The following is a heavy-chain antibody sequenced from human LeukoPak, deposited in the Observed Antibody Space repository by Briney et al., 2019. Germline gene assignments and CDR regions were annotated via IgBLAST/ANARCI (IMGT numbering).Heavy chain of an antibody. D-gene: IGHD6-6*01. V-gene: IGHV3-30*02. CDR1: GFTFSSYG. CDR3: ARGLSGYASSLGY. J-gene: IGHJ4*02. CDR2: IRYDRRNQ. Sequence: GGSLRLSCAASGFTFSSYGMHWVRQAPGKGLEWVAFIRYDRRNQYYADSVRGRFSISRDNAKNTLYLQVNSLRAEDTAVYYCARGLSGYASSLGYWGQGTLVTVSA.